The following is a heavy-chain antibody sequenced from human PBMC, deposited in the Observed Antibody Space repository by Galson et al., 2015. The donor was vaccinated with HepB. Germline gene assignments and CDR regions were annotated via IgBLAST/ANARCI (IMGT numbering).Heavy chain of an antibody. J-gene: IGHJ5*02. CDR1: GFIFRHHA. V-gene: IGHV3-23*01. Sequence: SLRLSCAGSGFIFRHHAMAWIRQAPGKGLEWVSGINGRGSTRSYSDAVQGPFSISRDNSKDTVLLQMDNLRAEATAVYYCVKEGSWFGGDWFDPWGQGALVTVS. CDR3: VKEGSWFGGDWFDP. CDR2: INGRGSTR. D-gene: IGHD3-16*01.